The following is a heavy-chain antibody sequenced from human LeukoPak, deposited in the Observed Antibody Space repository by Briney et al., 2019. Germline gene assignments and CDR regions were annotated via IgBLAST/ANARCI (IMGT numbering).Heavy chain of an antibody. D-gene: IGHD3-22*01. V-gene: IGHV4-39*01. CDR3: ARRYYYDGSGYYYFFDY. J-gene: IGHJ4*02. CDR1: GVSISSNNYY. CDR2: IYYSGST. Sequence: SETLSLTCTVSGVSISSNNYYWGWIRQPPGKGLEWIGSIYYSGSTNYNPSLKSRVTISVDTSKNQFSLKLSSVTAADTAVYYCARRYYYDGSGYYYFFDYWGQGTLVTVSS.